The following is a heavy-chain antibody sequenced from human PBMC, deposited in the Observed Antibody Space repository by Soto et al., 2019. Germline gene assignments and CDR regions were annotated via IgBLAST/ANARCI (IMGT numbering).Heavy chain of an antibody. CDR1: GFTFSSYS. J-gene: IGHJ6*02. CDR3: ARSGGYSYGYTYYYGMDV. CDR2: ISSSSSYI. V-gene: IGHV3-21*01. Sequence: PGGSLRLSCAASGFTFSSYSMNWVRQAPGKGLEWVSSISSSSSYIYYADSVKGRFTISRDNAKNSLYLQMNSLRAEDTAVYYCARSGGYSYGYTYYYGMDVWGQGTTVTVFS. D-gene: IGHD5-18*01.